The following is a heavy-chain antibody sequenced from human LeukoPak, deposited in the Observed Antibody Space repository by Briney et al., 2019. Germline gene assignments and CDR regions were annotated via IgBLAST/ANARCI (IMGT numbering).Heavy chain of an antibody. CDR2: IYHSGSS. V-gene: IGHV4-38-2*01. D-gene: IGHD6-19*01. CDR1: GYLISSGYY. J-gene: IGHJ3*01. Sequence: PSETLSLTCAVSGYLISSGYYWGWIRRPPGKGLEWIGSIYHSGSSYYNPSLRSRVTLSVDASKNHLSLKMTSVTAADTAVYYCARVHFNFGSGPLIDYFDFWGQGTMVVVSS. CDR3: ARVHFNFGSGPLIDYFDF.